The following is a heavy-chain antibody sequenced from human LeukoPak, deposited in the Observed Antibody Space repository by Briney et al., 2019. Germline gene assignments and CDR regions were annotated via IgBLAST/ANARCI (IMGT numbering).Heavy chain of an antibody. D-gene: IGHD3-10*01. Sequence: ASVTVSCKASGYTFSNYGINWVRQAPGQGLEWMGWISAYNGNTNYTQKLQGRVTITTDTSTSTAYMELRSLRSDDTAVYYCARDYGRFGALTYYHYYYGMDVWGQGTTVTVSS. CDR2: ISAYNGNT. J-gene: IGHJ6*02. CDR1: GYTFSNYG. V-gene: IGHV1-18*01. CDR3: ARDYGRFGALTYYHYYYGMDV.